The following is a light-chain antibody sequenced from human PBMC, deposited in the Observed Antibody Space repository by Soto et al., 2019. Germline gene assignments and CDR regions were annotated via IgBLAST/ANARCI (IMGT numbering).Light chain of an antibody. V-gene: IGLV2-23*01. CDR2: KGT. CDR1: SSDVGAYNS. CDR3: CSSAPESTYV. Sequence: QSALAQPASVSGSPGQSITISCTGTSSDVGAYNSVSWYQQHPHRAPQVIIYKGTQRPSGVSNPFSGSTSGNAASLTISALQTDDEADYFCCSSAPESTYVCGTGTKLTVL. J-gene: IGLJ1*01.